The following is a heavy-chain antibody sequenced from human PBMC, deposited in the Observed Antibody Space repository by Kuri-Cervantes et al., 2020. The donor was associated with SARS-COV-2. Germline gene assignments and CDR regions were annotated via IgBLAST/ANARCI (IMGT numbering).Heavy chain of an antibody. J-gene: IGHJ4*02. D-gene: IGHD3-22*01. CDR2: IWYDGSNK. V-gene: IGHV3-33*01. CDR1: GFTFSSYG. Sequence: GESLKISCAASGFTFSSYGMHWVRQAPGKGLEWVAAIWYDGSNKYYADSVKGRFTISRDNSKNTLYLQMNSLRAEDTAVYYCARELALDYYDSSGYYTLGFDYWGQGTLVTVSS. CDR3: ARELALDYYDSSGYYTLGFDY.